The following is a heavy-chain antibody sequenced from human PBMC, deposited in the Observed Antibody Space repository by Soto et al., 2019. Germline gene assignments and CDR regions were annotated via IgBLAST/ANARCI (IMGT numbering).Heavy chain of an antibody. D-gene: IGHD3-22*01. CDR2: INPSGGST. CDR3: ARVDTYYYDSSGMGENNGFDP. Sequence: QVQLVQSGAEVKKPGASVKVSCKASGYTFTSYYMHWVRQAPGQGLEWMGIINPSGGSTSYAQKFQGRVTMTRDTSTSTVYMELSSLRSEDTAVYYCARVDTYYYDSSGMGENNGFDPWGQGTLVTVSS. CDR1: GYTFTSYY. J-gene: IGHJ5*02. V-gene: IGHV1-46*01.